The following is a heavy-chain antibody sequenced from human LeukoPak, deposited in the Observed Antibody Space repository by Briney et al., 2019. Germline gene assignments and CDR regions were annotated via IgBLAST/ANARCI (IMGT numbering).Heavy chain of an antibody. Sequence: GGSLRLSCAASGFTFSDYYMSWIRQAPGEGLEWVSYISSSSSYTNYAASVKGRFTISRDNAKNSLYLQMNSLRAEDTAVYYCARCSAYSGSWYSLGYWGQGTLVTVSS. CDR3: ARCSAYSGSWYSLGY. CDR2: ISSSSSYT. D-gene: IGHD6-13*01. J-gene: IGHJ4*02. V-gene: IGHV3-11*06. CDR1: GFTFSDYY.